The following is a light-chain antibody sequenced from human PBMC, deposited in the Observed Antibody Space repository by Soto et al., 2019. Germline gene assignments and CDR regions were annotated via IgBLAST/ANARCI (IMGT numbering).Light chain of an antibody. Sequence: QSVLTQSPSASASLGASVKLTCTLSSGHSSYAIAWHQQQPEKGPRYLMKLNSDGSHTKGDGIPDRFSGSSSGAERYLTISSLQSEDEADYYCQTCDMGIHAVFGGGTQLTVL. CDR2: LNSDGSH. CDR1: SGHSSYA. V-gene: IGLV4-69*01. CDR3: QTCDMGIHAV. J-gene: IGLJ7*01.